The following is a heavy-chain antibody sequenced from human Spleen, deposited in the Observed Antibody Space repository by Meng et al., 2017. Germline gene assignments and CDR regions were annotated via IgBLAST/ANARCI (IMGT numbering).Heavy chain of an antibody. CDR2: SYYSGST. CDR3: ARDHNSSGWSYYYYCYGMDV. Sequence: SETLSLTCTVSGGSISSSSYYWGRIRQPPGKGLEWIGSSYYSGSTYYNPSLKSPVTISVDTSKNQFPLKLSSVTAADTAVYSCARDHNSSGWSYYYYCYGMDVWGQGTTVTVSS. J-gene: IGHJ6*02. CDR1: GGSISSSSYY. V-gene: IGHV4-39*06. D-gene: IGHD6-19*01.